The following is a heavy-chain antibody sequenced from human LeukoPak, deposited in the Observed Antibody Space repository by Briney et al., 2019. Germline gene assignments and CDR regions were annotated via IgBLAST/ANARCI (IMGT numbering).Heavy chain of an antibody. J-gene: IGHJ4*02. D-gene: IGHD1-26*01. CDR1: GFTLSSYW. Sequence: GGALRVSRAAPGFTLSSYWMNWLCQAPGKGLERVANVKQEGIEKYYVDSVKGRVTISRENAKNSLYLHICRLRAPKTAVYYSAKEGAYPLLPYVLGGGGALDRVSS. CDR2: VKQEGIEK. CDR3: AKEGAYPLLPYVL. V-gene: IGHV3-7*01.